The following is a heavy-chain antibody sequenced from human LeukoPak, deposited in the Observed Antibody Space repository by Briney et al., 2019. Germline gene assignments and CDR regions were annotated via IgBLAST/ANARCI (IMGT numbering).Heavy chain of an antibody. Sequence: SETLSLTCGVYGGSLSGYYWSWIRQTPWKGLEGIGEIKQNGNTNYDPSLRSRITISVDTANNQFSLKLTSVTAADTAMYYCAREGWPKVRYGLTKDGFDVWGQGTMVTVSS. J-gene: IGHJ3*01. D-gene: IGHD3-10*01. CDR1: GGSLSGYY. CDR2: IKQNGNT. V-gene: IGHV4-34*01. CDR3: AREGWPKVRYGLTKDGFDV.